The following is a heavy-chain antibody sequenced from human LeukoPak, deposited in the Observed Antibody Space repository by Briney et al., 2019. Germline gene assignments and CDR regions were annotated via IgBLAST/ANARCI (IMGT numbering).Heavy chain of an antibody. Sequence: PSETLSLTCAVSGGSISSSNWWSWVRQPPGKGLEWIGEIYHSGSTNYNPSLKSRVTISVDKSKNQFSLKLSSVTAADTAVYYCAELWFGELSGWFDPWGQGTLVTVSS. J-gene: IGHJ5*02. CDR3: AELWFGELSGWFDP. D-gene: IGHD3-10*01. CDR2: IYHSGST. V-gene: IGHV4-4*02. CDR1: GGSISSSNW.